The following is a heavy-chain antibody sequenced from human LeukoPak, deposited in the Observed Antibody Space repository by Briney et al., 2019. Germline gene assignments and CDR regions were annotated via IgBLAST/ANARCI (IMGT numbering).Heavy chain of an antibody. CDR1: GFTFSNAW. J-gene: IGHJ3*02. D-gene: IGHD3-3*01. CDR3: AISAEPGAFDI. CDR2: IKSKTDGGTT. V-gene: IGHV3-15*01. Sequence: GGSLRLSCAASGFTFSNAWMSWVRQAPGKGLEWVGRIKSKTDGGTTDYAAPVKGRFTISRDDSKNTLYLQMNSLKTEDTAVYYCAISAEPGAFDIWGQGTMVTVSS.